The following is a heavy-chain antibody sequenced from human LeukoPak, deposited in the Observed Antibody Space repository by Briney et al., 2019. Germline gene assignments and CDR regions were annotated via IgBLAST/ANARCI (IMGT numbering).Heavy chain of an antibody. CDR3: ARGYGGIYYYYMDV. CDR2: IYHGGST. CDR1: GYSISSGYY. V-gene: IGHV4-38-2*02. J-gene: IGHJ6*03. D-gene: IGHD3-16*01. Sequence: SETLSLTCTVSGYSISSGYYWGWIRQSPGKGLEWIGSIYHGGSTYYNPSLRSRVIVSVDTSKNKFSLKVSSVTAADTAVYYCARGYGGIYYYYMDVWGKGTTVTVSS.